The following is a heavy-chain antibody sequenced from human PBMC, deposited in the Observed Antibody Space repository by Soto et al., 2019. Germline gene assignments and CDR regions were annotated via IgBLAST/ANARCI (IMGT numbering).Heavy chain of an antibody. V-gene: IGHV1-8*01. CDR3: ARERTVAGNDY. D-gene: IGHD6-19*01. CDR1: GYTFTSYD. Sequence: QVQLVQSGAEVKKPGASVKVSCKTSGYTFTSYDITWVRQATGQGLEWMGWMNPNSGNTGYAQKFQGRVTMTRNTSISTAYMELSSLRSEGTAIYYCARERTVAGNDYWGPGTLVPVSS. CDR2: MNPNSGNT. J-gene: IGHJ4*02.